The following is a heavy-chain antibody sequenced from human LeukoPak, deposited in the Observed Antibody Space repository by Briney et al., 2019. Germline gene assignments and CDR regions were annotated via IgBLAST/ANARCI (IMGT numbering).Heavy chain of an antibody. V-gene: IGHV4-4*07. CDR2: ISTSGST. CDR3: ARVSHYYDSSGYYYVRAFDI. J-gene: IGHJ3*02. CDR1: GGSISSYN. Sequence: SETLSLTCTVSGGSISSYNWSWIRQPAGKGLEWIGRISTSGSTNYNPSLKSRVTMSVDTSNNQFSLKLSSVTAADTAVYYCARVSHYYDSSGYYYVRAFDIWGQGTMVTVSS. D-gene: IGHD3-22*01.